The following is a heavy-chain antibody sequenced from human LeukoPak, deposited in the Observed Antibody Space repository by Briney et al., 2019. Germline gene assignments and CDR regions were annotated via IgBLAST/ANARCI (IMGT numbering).Heavy chain of an antibody. CDR3: ARDGNSGSYHGFFDY. Sequence: SVATTYSGGSTYYADSVKGRFTISRDNSKNTLYLQMNGLRAEDTAVYYCARDGNSGSYHGFFDYWGQGTLVTVSS. CDR2: TYSGGST. V-gene: IGHV3-66*01. D-gene: IGHD1-26*01. J-gene: IGHJ4*02.